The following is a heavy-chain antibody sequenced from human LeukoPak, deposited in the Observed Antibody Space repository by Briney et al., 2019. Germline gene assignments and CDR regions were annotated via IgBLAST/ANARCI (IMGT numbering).Heavy chain of an antibody. CDR1: GFTFSSYG. J-gene: IGHJ6*03. CDR3: ARDRAVLRYFDWLPTGGNYYMDV. V-gene: IGHV3-30*02. D-gene: IGHD3-9*01. Sequence: GGSLRLSCAASGFTFSSYGMHWVRQAPGKGLEWVAFIRYDGSNKYYADSVKGRFTISRDNSKNSLYLQMNSLRAEDTAVYYCARDRAVLRYFDWLPTGGNYYMDVWGKGTTVTVSS. CDR2: IRYDGSNK.